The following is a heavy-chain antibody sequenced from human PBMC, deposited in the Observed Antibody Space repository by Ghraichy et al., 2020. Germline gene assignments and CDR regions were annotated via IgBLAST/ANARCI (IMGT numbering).Heavy chain of an antibody. Sequence: SETLSLTCTVSGGSISSYYWSWIRQPPGKGLEWIGYIYYSGSTNYNPSLKSRVTISVDTSKNQFSLKLSSVTAADTAVYYCARILYDDFNYYYYYGMDVWGQGTTVTVSS. J-gene: IGHJ6*02. V-gene: IGHV4-59*01. CDR3: ARILYDDFNYYYYYGMDV. CDR1: GGSISSYY. D-gene: IGHD3-3*01. CDR2: IYYSGST.